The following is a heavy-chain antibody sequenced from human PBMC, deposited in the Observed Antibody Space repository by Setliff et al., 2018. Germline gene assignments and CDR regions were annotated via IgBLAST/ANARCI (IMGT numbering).Heavy chain of an antibody. CDR2: IYYSGST. Sequence: SETLSLTCTVSGGSISSGDYYWSWIRQPPGKGLEWIGYIYYSGSTYSNPSLTSRVTISVDTSKNQFSLKLSSVTAADTAVYYSAREPHYGDYLLDYRGQGTLVTVSS. D-gene: IGHD4-17*01. J-gene: IGHJ4*02. V-gene: IGHV4-30-4*08. CDR1: GGSISSGDYY. CDR3: AREPHYGDYLLDY.